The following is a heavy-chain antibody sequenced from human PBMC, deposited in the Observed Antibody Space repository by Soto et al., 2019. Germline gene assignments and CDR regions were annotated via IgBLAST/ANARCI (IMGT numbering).Heavy chain of an antibody. V-gene: IGHV2-5*02. Sequence: SGTTPVNRTQTVTLTCTVCRISFTATGVGVAWFGRALGTALEWRALIYWDGDVRYSPSLRSRITITKDTSKDQVFLTVTNLDPVDTGTYYFAHTVVYSGAWFDT. J-gene: IGHJ5*01. CDR2: IYWDGDV. CDR3: AHTVVYSGAWFDT. CDR1: RISFTATGVG. D-gene: IGHD6-25*01.